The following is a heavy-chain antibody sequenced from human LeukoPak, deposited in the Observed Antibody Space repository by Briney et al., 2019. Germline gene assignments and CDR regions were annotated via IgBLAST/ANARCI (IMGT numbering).Heavy chain of an antibody. CDR3: ARGRDYEASFDY. CDR1: GGSISSGSYY. V-gene: IGHV4-61*02. D-gene: IGHD4-17*01. CDR2: IYTSGST. J-gene: IGHJ4*02. Sequence: SETLSLTCTVSGGSISSGSYYWSWIRQPAGKGLEWIGRIYTSGSTNYNPSLKSRVTISVDTSKNQFSLKLSSVTAADTAVYYCARGRDYEASFDYWGQGTLVTVSS.